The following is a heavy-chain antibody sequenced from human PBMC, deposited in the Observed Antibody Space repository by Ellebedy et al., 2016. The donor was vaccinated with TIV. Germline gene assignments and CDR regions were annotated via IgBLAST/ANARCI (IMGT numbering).Heavy chain of an antibody. D-gene: IGHD5-12*01. V-gene: IGHV2-26*01. CDR1: GFSLSNARMG. J-gene: IGHJ3*01. Sequence: SGPTLVKPTETLTLTCTVSGFSLSNARMGVSWIRQPPGKALEWLAHIFSNDEKSYRRSLKSRLTISKDTSKSQVVLSLTNMDPVDTATYYCAGGVATIDAFDFWGQGTIVTVSS. CDR3: AGGVATIDAFDF. CDR2: IFSNDEK.